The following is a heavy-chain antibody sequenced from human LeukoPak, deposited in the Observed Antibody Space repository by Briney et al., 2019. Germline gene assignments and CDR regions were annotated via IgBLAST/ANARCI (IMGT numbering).Heavy chain of an antibody. V-gene: IGHV1-2*02. J-gene: IGHJ5*02. CDR3: ARIKDEVAALIDP. D-gene: IGHD6-19*01. CDR1: GYTFTGYY. Sequence: GASVKVSCKASGYTFTGYYMHWVRQAPGQGLEWMGWINPNSGGTNYAQKLQGRVTMTTDTSTSTAYMELRSLRSDDTAVYYCARIKDEVAALIDPWGQGTLVTVSS. CDR2: INPNSGGT.